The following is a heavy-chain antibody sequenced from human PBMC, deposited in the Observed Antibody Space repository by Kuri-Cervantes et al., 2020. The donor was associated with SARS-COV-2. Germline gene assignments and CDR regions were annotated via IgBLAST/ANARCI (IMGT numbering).Heavy chain of an antibody. CDR1: GGSVSSGSYY. CDR3: ARRDSSSWAIDY. Sequence: SETLSLTCTVSGGSVSSGSYYWSWIRQPPGKGLEWIGYIYYSGSTNYNPSLKSRVTISVDTSKNQFSLKLSSVTAVDTAVYYCARRDSSSWAIDYWGQGTLVTVSS. J-gene: IGHJ4*02. CDR2: IYYSGST. V-gene: IGHV4-61*01. D-gene: IGHD6-13*01.